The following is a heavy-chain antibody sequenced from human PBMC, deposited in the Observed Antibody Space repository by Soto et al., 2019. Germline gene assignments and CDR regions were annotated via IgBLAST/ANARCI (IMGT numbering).Heavy chain of an antibody. Sequence: PSETLSLTCTVSGGSISSYYWSWIRQPPGKGLEWIGYIYYSGSNNYNPSLKSRVTISVDTSKNQFSLKLSSVTAADTAVYYCARDHGVWYISLVYYYGMDVWGQGTTVTVS. J-gene: IGHJ6*02. V-gene: IGHV4-59*01. CDR1: GGSISSYY. CDR3: ARDHGVWYISLVYYYGMDV. D-gene: IGHD2-8*01. CDR2: IYYSGSN.